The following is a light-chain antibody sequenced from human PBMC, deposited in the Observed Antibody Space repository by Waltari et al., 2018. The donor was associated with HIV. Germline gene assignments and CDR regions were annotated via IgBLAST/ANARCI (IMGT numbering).Light chain of an antibody. CDR2: GAS. CDR1: QSVGSN. CDR3: QQYNNWPPLT. Sequence: ETVMTQSPATLSGSAGERASLSCRASQSVGSNLAWYQQQPGQAPRLLIYGASTRATGIPARFSGSGSGTEFTLTFSSLQSEDFAVYYCQQYNNWPPLTFGGGTKVEIK. V-gene: IGKV3-15*01. J-gene: IGKJ4*01.